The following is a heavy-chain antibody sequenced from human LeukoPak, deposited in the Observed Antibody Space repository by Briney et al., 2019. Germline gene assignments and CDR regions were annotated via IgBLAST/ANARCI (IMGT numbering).Heavy chain of an antibody. CDR3: VRGRATITSLYYGMDV. CDR1: GYTFTSYD. Sequence: GASVKVSCKASGYTFTSYDINWVRQATGQGLEWMGWMNPNSGNTGYAQKFQGRVTMTRNTSISTAYMELSSLRSEDTAVYYCVRGRATITSLYYGMDVWGQGTTVTVSS. V-gene: IGHV1-8*01. CDR2: MNPNSGNT. J-gene: IGHJ6*02. D-gene: IGHD5-12*01.